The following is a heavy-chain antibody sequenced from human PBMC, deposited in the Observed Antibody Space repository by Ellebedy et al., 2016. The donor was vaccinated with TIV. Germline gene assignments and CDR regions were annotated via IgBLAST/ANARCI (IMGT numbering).Heavy chain of an antibody. V-gene: IGHV1-2*02. CDR2: INPNSGGT. J-gene: IGHJ4*02. CDR1: GYTFTGYY. D-gene: IGHD1-26*01. CDR3: AIEVGATAFDY. Sequence: ASVKVSXKASGYTFTGYYMHWVRQAPGQGLKWMGWINPNSGGTNYAQKFQGRVTMTRDTSISTAYMELSRLRSDDTAVYYCAIEVGATAFDYWGQGTLVTVSS.